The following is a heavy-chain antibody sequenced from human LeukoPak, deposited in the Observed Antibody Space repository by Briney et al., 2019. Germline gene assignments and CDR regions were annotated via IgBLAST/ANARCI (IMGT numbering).Heavy chain of an antibody. Sequence: PGGSLRLSCAASGFTFSSYAMSWVRQAPGKGLEWVSAISGSGGSTYYADSVKGRFTISRDKSKNTLYLQMNSLRAEDAAVYYCAKYSGSYTTMFYFDYWGQGTLVTVSS. D-gene: IGHD1-26*01. CDR3: AKYSGSYTTMFYFDY. CDR2: ISGSGGST. V-gene: IGHV3-23*01. J-gene: IGHJ4*02. CDR1: GFTFSSYA.